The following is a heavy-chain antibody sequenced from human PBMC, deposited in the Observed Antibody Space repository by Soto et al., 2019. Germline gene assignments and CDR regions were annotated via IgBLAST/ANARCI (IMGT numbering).Heavy chain of an antibody. CDR3: AKTASTTNRDGFDH. D-gene: IGHD1-1*01. Sequence: PGGSLRLTCAASGFTFSSYAMSWVRQAPGQGLEWVSAISGSGSNPYYADTVTGRFTISRDNSKNTLYLQMNSLPAEDTALYFGAKTASTTNRDGFDHWGQASLVTVSS. CDR1: GFTFSSYA. CDR2: ISGSGSNP. J-gene: IGHJ4*02. V-gene: IGHV3-23*01.